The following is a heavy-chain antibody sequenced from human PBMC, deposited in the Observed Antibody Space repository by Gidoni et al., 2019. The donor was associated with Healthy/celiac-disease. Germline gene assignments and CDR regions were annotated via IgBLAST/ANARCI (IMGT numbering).Heavy chain of an antibody. J-gene: IGHJ4*02. V-gene: IGHV3-30-3*01. CDR1: GFTFSSYA. CDR3: ARGDYDSSGYYLDY. CDR2: ISYDGSNK. D-gene: IGHD3-22*01. Sequence: QVQLVESGGGVVQPGRSLRLSCAASGFTFSSYAMHWVRQAPGKGLEWGAVISYDGSNKYYADSVKGRFTISRDNSKNTLYLQMNSLRAEDTAVYYCARGDYDSSGYYLDYWGQGTLVTVSS.